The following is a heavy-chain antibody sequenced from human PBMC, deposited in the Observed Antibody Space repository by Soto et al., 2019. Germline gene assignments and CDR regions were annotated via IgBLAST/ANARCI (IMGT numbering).Heavy chain of an antibody. CDR3: TTGIDILPVGVGEGYYYYGMDV. CDR2: IKIKTDGGTT. V-gene: IGHV3-15*01. Sequence: GGSLRPCSAASGFHFSDAWMSWVRQAPVKGLEWVGRIKIKTDGGTTDYAAPVKGRFTISRDDSKNTLYLQMNSLKTEDTAVYYCTTGIDILPVGVGEGYYYYGMDVWGQGTTVTVS. D-gene: IGHD3-9*01. CDR1: GFHFSDAW. J-gene: IGHJ6*02.